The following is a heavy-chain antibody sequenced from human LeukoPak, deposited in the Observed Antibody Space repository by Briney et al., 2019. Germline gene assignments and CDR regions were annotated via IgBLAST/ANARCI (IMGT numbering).Heavy chain of an antibody. J-gene: IGHJ6*02. CDR1: GFTFSSYG. D-gene: IGHD3-10*01. CDR2: IGTAGDT. V-gene: IGHV3-13*04. Sequence: GGSLRLSCAASGFTFSSYGMHWVRLATGKGLEWVSAIGTAGDTFYPGSVKGRFTVSRDNAKNSLYLQMNSLRAGDTAVYYCARDGPYTSGTYYYGMDVWGQGTTVTVSS. CDR3: ARDGPYTSGTYYYGMDV.